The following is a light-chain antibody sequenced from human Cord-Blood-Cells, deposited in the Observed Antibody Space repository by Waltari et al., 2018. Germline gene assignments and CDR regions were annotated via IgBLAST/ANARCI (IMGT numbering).Light chain of an antibody. CDR3: QQGNTLPPA. J-gene: IGKJ5*01. CDR1: QGISSW. V-gene: IGKV1-12*01. Sequence: EIQMTQLPSSASASVGVRVTITCRASQGISSWLASYQQKPGKAPKLLIYAASSLQSGVPSRFSGSGSGTDFTLTISRLQAEDLAAYYCQQGNTLPPAFGQGTQLEIK. CDR2: AAS.